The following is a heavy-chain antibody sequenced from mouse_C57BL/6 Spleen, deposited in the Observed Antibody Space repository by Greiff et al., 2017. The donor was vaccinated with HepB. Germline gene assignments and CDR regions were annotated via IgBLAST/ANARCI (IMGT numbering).Heavy chain of an antibody. V-gene: IGHV5-4*01. J-gene: IGHJ2*01. CDR3: ARDSYAVDY. CDR1: GFTFSSYA. Sequence: EVQLVESGGGLVKPGGSLKLSCAASGFTFSSYAMSWVRQTPEKRLEWVATISDGGSYTYYPDNVKGRFTISRDNAKNNLYLQMSHLKSEDTAMYYCARDSYAVDYWGQGTTLTVSS. CDR2: ISDGGSYT. D-gene: IGHD1-1*01.